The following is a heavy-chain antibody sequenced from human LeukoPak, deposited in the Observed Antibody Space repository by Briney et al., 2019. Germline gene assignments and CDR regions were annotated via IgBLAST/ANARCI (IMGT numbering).Heavy chain of an antibody. V-gene: IGHV3-21*01. J-gene: IGHJ4*02. D-gene: IGHD5-18*01. CDR3: ARGGVDTAMVSDY. CDR1: GFTFSSYS. Sequence: GSLRLSCAASGFTFSSYSMHWVRQAPGKGLEWVSSISSSSSYIYYADSVKGRFTISRDNAKNSLYLQMNSLRAEDTAVYYCARGGVDTAMVSDYWGQGTLVTVSS. CDR2: ISSSSSYI.